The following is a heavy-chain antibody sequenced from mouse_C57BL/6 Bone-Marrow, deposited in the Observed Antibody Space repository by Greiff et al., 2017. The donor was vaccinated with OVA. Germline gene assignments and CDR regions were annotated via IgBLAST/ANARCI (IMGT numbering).Heavy chain of an antibody. J-gene: IGHJ2*01. D-gene: IGHD1-1*01. V-gene: IGHV8-5*01. CDR3: AQMRYCGSSPPCCDY. CDR1: GFSLSTSNMG. Sequence: QVTLKVSGPGILQPSQTLSLTCSFSGFSLSTSNMGIGWIRQPSGKGLEWLAHIWWNDDKYYNPSLKSRLTISKDSSNNQVMLKIASVDAADAATCCSAQMRYCGSSPPCCDYWGQGTTLTGSS. CDR2: IWWNDDK.